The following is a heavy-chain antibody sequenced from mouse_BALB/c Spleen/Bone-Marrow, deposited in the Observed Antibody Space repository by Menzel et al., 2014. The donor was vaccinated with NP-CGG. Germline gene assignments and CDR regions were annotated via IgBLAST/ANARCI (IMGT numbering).Heavy chain of an antibody. V-gene: IGHV1S81*02. J-gene: IGHJ3*01. Sequence: QVQLQQPGAELVKPGASVKLSCKASGYTFTSYYMYWVKQRPGQGLEWIGGINPSNGGTNFNEKFKSKATLTVDKSSSTAYMQRSSLTSEDSADYYCTRSYYAKEGAWFAYWGQGTLVTVSA. CDR2: INPSNGGT. D-gene: IGHD1-1*01. CDR3: TRSYYAKEGAWFAY. CDR1: GYTFTSYY.